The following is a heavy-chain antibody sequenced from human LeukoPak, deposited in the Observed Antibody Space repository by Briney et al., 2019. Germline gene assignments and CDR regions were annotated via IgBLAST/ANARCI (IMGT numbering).Heavy chain of an antibody. J-gene: IGHJ4*02. CDR1: GNYW. CDR2: INSDGSWT. Sequence: GGSLRLSCAASGNYWMHWVRQAPGKGLVWVSHINSDGSWTGYADSVRGRFTISRDDAKNTMYLQMNSLRAEDTAMYYCAKDAQVRGVINGFDYWGQGTLVTVSS. D-gene: IGHD3-10*01. V-gene: IGHV3-74*01. CDR3: AKDAQVRGVINGFDY.